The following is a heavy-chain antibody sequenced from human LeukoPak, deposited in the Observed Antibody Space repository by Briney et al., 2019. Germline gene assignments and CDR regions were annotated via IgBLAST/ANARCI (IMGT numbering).Heavy chain of an antibody. CDR3: AKDTHGDYLSWLDP. Sequence: GGSLRLSCAGSGFTVTGSYMSWVRQAPGKGLEWVSVLYSAGNTFYADSVKGRFTISRDNSKNTLHLQMNSLRGEDTAVYYCAKDTHGDYLSWLDPWGQGTLVTVAS. V-gene: IGHV3-53*01. CDR2: LYSAGNT. CDR1: GFTVTGSY. D-gene: IGHD4-17*01. J-gene: IGHJ5*02.